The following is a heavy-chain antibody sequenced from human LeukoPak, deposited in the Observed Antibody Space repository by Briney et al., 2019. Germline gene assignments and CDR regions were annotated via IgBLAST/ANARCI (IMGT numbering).Heavy chain of an antibody. Sequence: GGSLRLSCAASGFTFSSYAMSGGREAPGKGLEWVSAISGSGGSTYDADSVKGRFTISRDNSKNTLYLQMNSLRAEDTAVYYCATRRWGGSPYDYWGQGTLVTVSS. J-gene: IGHJ4*02. CDR1: GFTFSSYA. D-gene: IGHD1-26*01. CDR3: ATRRWGGSPYDY. CDR2: ISGSGGST. V-gene: IGHV3-23*01.